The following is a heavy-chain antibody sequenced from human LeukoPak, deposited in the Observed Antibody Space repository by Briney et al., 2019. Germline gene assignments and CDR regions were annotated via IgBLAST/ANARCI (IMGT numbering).Heavy chain of an antibody. J-gene: IGHJ6*03. V-gene: IGHV3-7*01. D-gene: IGHD2-2*01. Sequence: PGGSLRLSCAASGFTFSDYYMSWIRQAPGKGLEWVANIKQDGSEKYYVDSVKGRFTISRDNAKNSLYLQMNSLRAEDTAVYYCAKDPRLGYCSSTSCSRDYYYYMDVWDKGTTVTVSS. CDR1: GFTFSDYY. CDR3: AKDPRLGYCSSTSCSRDYYYYMDV. CDR2: IKQDGSEK.